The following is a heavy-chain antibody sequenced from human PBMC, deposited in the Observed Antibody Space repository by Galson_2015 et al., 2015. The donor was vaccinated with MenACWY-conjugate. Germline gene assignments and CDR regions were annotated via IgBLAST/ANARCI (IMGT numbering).Heavy chain of an antibody. Sequence: SLRLSCAASGFTVSTSCMSWVRQAPGEGLEWVSIIRSGSTTKYADSVKGRFTISGDNSKSTVYLQMNSLRVEDTAMYYCARSGVGYGERWLDPWGQGTLVTVSS. V-gene: IGHV3-53*01. CDR3: ARSGVGYGERWLDP. CDR2: IRSGSTT. J-gene: IGHJ5*02. D-gene: IGHD3-3*01. CDR1: GFTVSTSC.